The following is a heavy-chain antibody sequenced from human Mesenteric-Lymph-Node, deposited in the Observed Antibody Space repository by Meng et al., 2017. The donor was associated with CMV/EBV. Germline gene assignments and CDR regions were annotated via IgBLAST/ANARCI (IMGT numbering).Heavy chain of an antibody. V-gene: IGHV4-39*02. CDR1: GGSISSTFYS. CDR2: VYYTGST. Sequence: SETLSLTCTVSGGSISSTFYSWGWIRQPPGKGLEWIASVYYTGSTYYNPSLMSRVTISADTSQNQFSLKLSSLTAADTAVYYCARDGGDLDYWGQGTLVTVSS. D-gene: IGHD2-21*02. J-gene: IGHJ4*02. CDR3: ARDGGDLDY.